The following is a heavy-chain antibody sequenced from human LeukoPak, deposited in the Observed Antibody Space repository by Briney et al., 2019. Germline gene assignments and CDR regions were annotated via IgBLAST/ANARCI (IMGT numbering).Heavy chain of an antibody. V-gene: IGHV3-43D*03. D-gene: IGHD6-13*01. CDR3: AKDIRGSTSWYGLDY. CDR2: INWDGGST. Sequence: GGSLRLSCAASGFTFDNYAMHWVRQAPGKGLEWVSLINWDGGSTYYADSVKGRFTISRDNSKNSLYLQMNSLRAEDTALYYCAKDIRGSTSWYGLDYWGQGTLVTVSS. CDR1: GFTFDNYA. J-gene: IGHJ4*02.